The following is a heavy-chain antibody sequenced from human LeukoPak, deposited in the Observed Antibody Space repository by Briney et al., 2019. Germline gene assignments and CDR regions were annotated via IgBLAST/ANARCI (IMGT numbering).Heavy chain of an antibody. J-gene: IGHJ4*02. Sequence: PGGSLRLSCAASGFTFSSYAMSWVRQAPGKGLEWVSAISGSGGSTYYADSVKGRFTFSRDNSKNTLYLQMNSLRAEDTAVYYCAKDLNAVGEGRFDYWGQGTLVTVSS. D-gene: IGHD2-2*01. CDR2: ISGSGGST. CDR1: GFTFSSYA. CDR3: AKDLNAVGEGRFDY. V-gene: IGHV3-23*01.